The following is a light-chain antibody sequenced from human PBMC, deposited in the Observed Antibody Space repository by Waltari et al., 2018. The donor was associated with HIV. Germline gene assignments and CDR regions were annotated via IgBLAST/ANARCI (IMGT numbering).Light chain of an antibody. CDR2: DYT. CDR1: NIEHKG. J-gene: IGLJ2*01. Sequence: SDVLTQSPSVSVAPGQTAKLSCWGHNIEHKGLQWYQQKPGQAPVLVIYDYTDRPAGIPERFSGSSSGNTATLTVSMVEAGDEADYYCQLWDTSSDHPAFFGGGTKLTV. CDR3: QLWDTSSDHPAF. V-gene: IGLV3-21*02.